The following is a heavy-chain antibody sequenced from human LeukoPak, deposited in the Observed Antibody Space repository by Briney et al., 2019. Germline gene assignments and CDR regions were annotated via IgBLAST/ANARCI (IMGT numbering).Heavy chain of an antibody. J-gene: IGHJ5*02. CDR1: GFTFDDYA. CDR3: AKDHIPGRGVRAFSNWFDP. Sequence: GGSLRPSCAASGFTFDDYAMRWVRQAPGKGLEWVSLISWDGGSTYYADSVKGRFTISRDNSKNSLYLQMNSLRAEDTALYYCAKDHIPGRGVRAFSNWFDPWGQGTLVTVSS. V-gene: IGHV3-43D*03. D-gene: IGHD3-10*01. CDR2: ISWDGGST.